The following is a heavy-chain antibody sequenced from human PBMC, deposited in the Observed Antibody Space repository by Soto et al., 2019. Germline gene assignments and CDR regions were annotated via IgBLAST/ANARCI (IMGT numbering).Heavy chain of an antibody. CDR3: TSSVASYYFDY. V-gene: IGHV3-9*01. CDR2: ISWNSGSI. D-gene: IGHD6-19*01. J-gene: IGHJ4*02. Sequence: PGGSLRLSCAASGFTFDDYAMHWVRQAPGKGLEWVSGISWNSGSIGYADSVKGRFTISRDNAKNSLYLQMNSLRAEDTALYYCTSSVASYYFDYWGQGTLVTVSS. CDR1: GFTFDDYA.